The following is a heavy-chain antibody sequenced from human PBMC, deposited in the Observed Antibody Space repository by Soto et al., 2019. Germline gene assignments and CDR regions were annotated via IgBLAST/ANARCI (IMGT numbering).Heavy chain of an antibody. CDR2: ISYDGSNK. V-gene: IGHV3-30-3*01. Sequence: GGSLRLSCAASGFTFSSYAMHWVRQAPGKGLEWVAVISYDGSNKYYADSVKGRFTISRDNSKNTLYLQMNSLRAEDTAVYYCARGSLRYCSGGSCYSGGDYWGQGTLVTVSS. D-gene: IGHD2-15*01. J-gene: IGHJ4*02. CDR3: ARGSLRYCSGGSCYSGGDY. CDR1: GFTFSSYA.